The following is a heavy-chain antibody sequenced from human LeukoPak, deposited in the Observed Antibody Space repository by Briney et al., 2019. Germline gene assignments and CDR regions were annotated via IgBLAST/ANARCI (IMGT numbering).Heavy chain of an antibody. V-gene: IGHV4-30-4*08. D-gene: IGHD3-16*01. CDR3: AREPTTFGRAFDI. CDR2: IYYSGST. Sequence: SETMSLTCTVSGGSISSGDYYWSWIRQPPGKGLEWIGYIYYSGSTYYNPSLKSRVTISVDTSKNQFSLKLSSVTAADTAVYYCAREPTTFGRAFDIWGQGTMVTVSS. J-gene: IGHJ3*02. CDR1: GGSISSGDYY.